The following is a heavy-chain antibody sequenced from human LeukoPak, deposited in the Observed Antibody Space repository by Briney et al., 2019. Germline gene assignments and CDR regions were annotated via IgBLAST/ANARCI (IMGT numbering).Heavy chain of an antibody. CDR1: GFTFSDYY. Sequence: GGSPRLSCAASGFTFSDYYMSWMRQAPGRGLEWVSYIDGSGSSIYYADSAKGRFTVSRDNAENSLYLQMNSLRGEDTAVYYCVRAYSRGYSDDFDYWGQGTLVTVSS. D-gene: IGHD3-22*01. CDR3: VRAYSRGYSDDFDY. CDR2: IDGSGSSI. V-gene: IGHV3-11*01. J-gene: IGHJ4*02.